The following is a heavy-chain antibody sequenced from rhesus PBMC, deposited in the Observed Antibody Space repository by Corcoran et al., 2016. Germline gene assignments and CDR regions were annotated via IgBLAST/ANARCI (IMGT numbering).Heavy chain of an antibody. Sequence: QVQLQESGPGLVKPSEPRSLTCAVSVGHFSDAYYWSCIGPPPGKDLHWMGYIYCRGGGTTYNPSLKMLVTISIATSKNHFSLKLSAVTAEDTSVYDCARQVRDYEPQYFEFWGQVALVTVSS. CDR3: ARQVRDYEPQYFEF. J-gene: IGHJ1*01. D-gene: IGHD4-29*01. CDR1: VGHFSDAYY. V-gene: IGHV4-106*01. CDR2: IYCRGGGT.